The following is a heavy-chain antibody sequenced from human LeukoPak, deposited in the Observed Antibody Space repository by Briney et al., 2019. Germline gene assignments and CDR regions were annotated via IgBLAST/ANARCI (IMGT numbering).Heavy chain of an antibody. V-gene: IGHV4-59*01. J-gene: IGHJ6*03. CDR1: GGSISSYY. CDR2: IYYSGST. Sequence: PSETLSLTCTVSGGSISSYYWSWIRQPPGKGLEWIGYIYYSGSTNYNPSLKSRVTISVDTSKNQFSLKLSSVTAADTAVYYCARDTPHYYDSSGYYYYYYMDVWGKGTTVTVSS. D-gene: IGHD3-22*01. CDR3: ARDTPHYYDSSGYYYYYYMDV.